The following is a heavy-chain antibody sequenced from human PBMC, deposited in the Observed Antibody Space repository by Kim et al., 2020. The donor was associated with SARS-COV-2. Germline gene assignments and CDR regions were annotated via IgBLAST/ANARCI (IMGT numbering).Heavy chain of an antibody. D-gene: IGHD4-17*01. CDR2: ISYDGSNK. CDR3: ARDSSTRATVSPYYYYGMDV. CDR1: GFTFSSYA. V-gene: IGHV3-30*04. Sequence: GGSLRLSCAASGFTFSSYAMHWVRQAPGKGLEWVAVISYDGSNKYYADSVKGRFTISRDNSKNTLYLQMNSLRAEDTAVYYCARDSSTRATVSPYYYYGMDVWGQGTTVTVSS. J-gene: IGHJ6*02.